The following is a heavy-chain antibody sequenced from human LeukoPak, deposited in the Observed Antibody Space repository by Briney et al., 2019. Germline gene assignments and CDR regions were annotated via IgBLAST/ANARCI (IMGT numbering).Heavy chain of an antibody. D-gene: IGHD3-10*01. CDR3: AREMRSPRGGFDY. CDR2: MYYSGST. Sequence: NPSETLSLTYTVSSGSISSTSYYWGWIRQPPGMGLEWIGSMYYSGSTYYNPSLKSRVTISVDTSKSQFSLKLSSVTAADTAVYYCAREMRSPRGGFDYWDQGTLVTVSS. J-gene: IGHJ4*02. V-gene: IGHV4-39*07. CDR1: SGSISSTSYY.